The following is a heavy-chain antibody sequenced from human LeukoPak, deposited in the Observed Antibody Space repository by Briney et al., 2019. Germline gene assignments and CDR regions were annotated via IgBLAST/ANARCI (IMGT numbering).Heavy chain of an antibody. CDR3: ARGILDATYYYYYYMDV. CDR1: GYTFTDYY. J-gene: IGHJ6*03. D-gene: IGHD1-1*01. CDR2: ITAYNGNT. Sequence: ASVKVSCKASGYTFTDYYMHWVRQAPGQGLEWMGWITAYNGNTNYAQKLQGRVTMTTDTSTSTAYMELRSLRSDDTAVYYCARGILDATYYYYYYMDVWGKGTTVTVSS. V-gene: IGHV1-18*04.